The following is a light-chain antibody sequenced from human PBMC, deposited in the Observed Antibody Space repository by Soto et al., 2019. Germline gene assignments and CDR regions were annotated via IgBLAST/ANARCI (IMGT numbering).Light chain of an antibody. CDR1: QSVSSS. CDR3: QQYNNWPRT. V-gene: IGKV3-15*01. Sequence: EIVMTQSPDTLSVSPGERATLSCRASQSVSSSLAWYQQKPGQAPRLLIYGASTRATGIPARFSGSGSGTEFTLTISSLQSEDFAVYYCQQYNNWPRTFGQGTKLEIK. J-gene: IGKJ2*01. CDR2: GAS.